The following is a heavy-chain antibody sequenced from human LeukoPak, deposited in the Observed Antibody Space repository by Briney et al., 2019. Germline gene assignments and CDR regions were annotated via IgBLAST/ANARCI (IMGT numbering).Heavy chain of an antibody. CDR2: ISYDGSSK. J-gene: IGHJ4*02. Sequence: GGSLRLSCAASGFTFSSYGMHWVRQAPGKGLEWVAVISYDGSSKYYADSVKGRFTISRDNSKNTLYLQMNSLRAEDTAVYYCAKAGRYCSGGSCYYKYYFDYWGQGTLVTVSS. CDR3: AKAGRYCSGGSCYYKYYFDY. D-gene: IGHD2-15*01. V-gene: IGHV3-30*18. CDR1: GFTFSSYG.